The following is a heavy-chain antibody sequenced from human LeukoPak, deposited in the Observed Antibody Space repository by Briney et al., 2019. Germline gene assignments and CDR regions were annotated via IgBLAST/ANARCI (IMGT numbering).Heavy chain of an antibody. V-gene: IGHV3-7*01. Sequence: GGSLRLSCAASGFAFNTYTMNWVRQAPGKGLEWVANIKQDGSEKYYVDSVKGRFTISRDNAKNSLYLQMNSLRAEDTAVYYCASFHCSGGSCYLDYWGQGTLVTVSS. CDR2: IKQDGSEK. J-gene: IGHJ4*02. D-gene: IGHD2-15*01. CDR3: ASFHCSGGSCYLDY. CDR1: GFAFNTYT.